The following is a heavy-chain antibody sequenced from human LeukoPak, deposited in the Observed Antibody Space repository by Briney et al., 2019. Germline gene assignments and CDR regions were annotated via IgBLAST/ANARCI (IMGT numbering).Heavy chain of an antibody. V-gene: IGHV4-59*01. D-gene: IGHD5-18*01. CDR1: GGSISSYY. J-gene: IGHJ6*03. Sequence: PSETLSLTCTVSGGSISSYYWSWIRQPPGKGLEWIGYIYYSGSTNYNPSLKSRVTISVDTSKNQFSLKLSSVTAADTAVYYCARGTAMVTFHYYYYMDVWGKGTTVTISS. CDR3: ARGTAMVTFHYYYYMDV. CDR2: IYYSGST.